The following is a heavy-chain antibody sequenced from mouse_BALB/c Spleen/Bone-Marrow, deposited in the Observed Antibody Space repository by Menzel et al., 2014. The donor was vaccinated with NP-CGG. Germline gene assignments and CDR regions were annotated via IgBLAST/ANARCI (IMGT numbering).Heavy chain of an antibody. CDR1: GFSLTSYG. D-gene: IGHD2-4*01. CDR3: AREATMITWFAY. CDR2: IWAGGST. V-gene: IGHV2-9*02. Sequence: VRLQESGPGLVAPSQSVSITCTVSGFSLTSYGVHWVRQPPGKGLEWLGVIWAGGSTNYNSALMSRLSISKDNSKSQVFLKMNSLQTDDTAMYYCAREATMITWFAYWGQGTLVTVSA. J-gene: IGHJ3*01.